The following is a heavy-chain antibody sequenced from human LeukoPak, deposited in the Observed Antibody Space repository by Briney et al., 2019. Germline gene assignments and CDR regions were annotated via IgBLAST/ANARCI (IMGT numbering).Heavy chain of an antibody. Sequence: ASVKVSCEASGYTFTSYGISWVRQAPGQGLEWMGWISAYNGNTNYAQKFQGRVTMTRDTSISTAYMELSRLRSDDTAVYYCARKDSSGYYEGWYYFDYWGQGTLVTVSS. J-gene: IGHJ4*02. CDR2: ISAYNGNT. CDR1: GYTFTSYG. CDR3: ARKDSSGYYEGWYYFDY. V-gene: IGHV1-18*01. D-gene: IGHD3-22*01.